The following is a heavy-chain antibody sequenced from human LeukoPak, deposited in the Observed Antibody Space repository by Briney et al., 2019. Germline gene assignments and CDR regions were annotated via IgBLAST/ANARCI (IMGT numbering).Heavy chain of an antibody. J-gene: IGHJ5*02. D-gene: IGHD2-2*01. CDR2: MNPNSGNT. Sequence: ASVKVSCKASGYTFTSYDINWVRQATGQGLEWMGWMNPNSGNTGYAQKFQGRVTMTRNTSISTAYMELSRLRSDDTAVYYCARGRITLPAAMLGWFDPWGQGTLVTVSS. V-gene: IGHV1-8*01. CDR1: GYTFTSYD. CDR3: ARGRITLPAAMLGWFDP.